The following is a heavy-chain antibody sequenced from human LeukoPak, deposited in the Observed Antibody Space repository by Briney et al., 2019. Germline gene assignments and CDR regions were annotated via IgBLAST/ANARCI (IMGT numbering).Heavy chain of an antibody. J-gene: IGHJ6*02. CDR1: VGSIKNYY. D-gene: IGHD3-10*01. CDR2: ITGSIYVGGST. V-gene: IGHV4-59*01. Sequence: SETPSLACTVPVGSIKNYYWSWIRQPPGKGLERIGYITGSIYVGGSTKYAPSLESRVTMSVDTTKNQFSLTRSSVAAADTAVYYCARDSRDYGSGSYWDVWGQGTTVTVSS. CDR3: ARDSRDYGSGSYWDV.